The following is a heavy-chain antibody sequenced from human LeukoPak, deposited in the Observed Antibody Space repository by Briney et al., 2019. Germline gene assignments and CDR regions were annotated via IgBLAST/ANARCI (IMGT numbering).Heavy chain of an antibody. D-gene: IGHD5-24*01. Sequence: SQTLSLTCAISGDSVSSNTTACNWIRQSPSRGLEWLGRTYYRSKWYNGYAISVKSRITINPDTSKNHFSLQLNSVTAEDTAVYYCVRGGQGDGYSADEAFDFWGQGTVVTVSS. CDR3: VRGGQGDGYSADEAFDF. CDR2: TYYRSKWYN. CDR1: GDSVSSNTTA. J-gene: IGHJ3*01. V-gene: IGHV6-1*01.